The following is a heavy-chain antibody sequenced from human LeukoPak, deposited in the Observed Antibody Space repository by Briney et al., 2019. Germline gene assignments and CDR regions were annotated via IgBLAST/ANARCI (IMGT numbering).Heavy chain of an antibody. CDR1: GFTFSSYE. J-gene: IGHJ4*02. CDR3: ARAYSSGWFPGTFDY. D-gene: IGHD6-19*01. CDR2: ISSSGSTI. Sequence: GGSLRLSCAASGFTFSSYEMNWVRQAPGKGLDWVSYISSSGSTIYYADSVKGRFTISRDNAKNSLYLQMNSLRAEDMAVYYCARAYSSGWFPGTFDYWGQGTLVTVSS. V-gene: IGHV3-48*03.